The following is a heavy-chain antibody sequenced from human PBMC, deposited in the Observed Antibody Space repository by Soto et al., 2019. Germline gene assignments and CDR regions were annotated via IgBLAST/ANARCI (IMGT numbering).Heavy chain of an antibody. CDR1: GSPFTDCY. CDR3: ASTIRGLGDRWFDP. D-gene: IGHD3-22*01. CDR2: INPNSGAT. J-gene: IGHJ5*02. Sequence: VKVTSRPSGSPFTDCYIHSVRQSAGQGLEWMGWINPNSGATNYAQKFQGRVTMTRVTSIRTAYMELSTLRSDDTAMYYCASTIRGLGDRWFDPWGQGTLVTVSS. V-gene: IGHV1-2*02.